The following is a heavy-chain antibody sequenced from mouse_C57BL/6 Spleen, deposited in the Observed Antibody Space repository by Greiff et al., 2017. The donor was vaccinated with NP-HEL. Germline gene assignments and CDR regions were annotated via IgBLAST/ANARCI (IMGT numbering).Heavy chain of an antibody. CDR2: IYPGSGST. Sequence: QVQLQQPGAELVKPGASVKMSCKASGYTFTSYWITWVKQRPGQGLEWIGDIYPGSGSTNYNEKFKSKATLTVDTSSSTAYLQLSSLTSEDSAVYYCARCYYGSSPVPFDYWGQGTTLTVSS. D-gene: IGHD1-1*01. J-gene: IGHJ2*01. CDR1: GYTFTSYW. V-gene: IGHV1-55*01. CDR3: ARCYYGSSPVPFDY.